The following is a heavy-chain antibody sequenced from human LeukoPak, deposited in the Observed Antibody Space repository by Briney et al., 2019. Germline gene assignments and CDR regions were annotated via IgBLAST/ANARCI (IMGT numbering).Heavy chain of an antibody. CDR2: INPKSGGT. J-gene: IGHJ6*02. CDR1: GYTFTGYY. D-gene: IGHD2-2*01. Sequence: ASVKVSCKASGYTFTGYYMHWVRQAPGQGLEWMGWINPKSGGTNYAQKFQGRVTMTRDTSISTAYMELSRLRSDDTAVYYCARGPKPSYCSSISCPYYYGMDVWGQGTTVTVSS. V-gene: IGHV1-2*02. CDR3: ARGPKPSYCSSISCPYYYGMDV.